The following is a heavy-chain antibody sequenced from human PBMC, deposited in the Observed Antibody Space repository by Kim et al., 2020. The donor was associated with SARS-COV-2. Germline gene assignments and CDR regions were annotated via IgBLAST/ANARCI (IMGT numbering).Heavy chain of an antibody. V-gene: IGHV4-34*01. J-gene: IGHJ4*02. CDR3: ARGSLLAYCGGDCYSL. CDR1: GGSFSGYY. CDR2: INHSGST. D-gene: IGHD2-21*02. Sequence: SETLSLTCAVYGGSFSGYYWSWIRQPPGKGLEWIGEINHSGSTNYNPSLKSRVTISVDTSKNQFSLKLSSVTAADTAVYYCARGSLLAYCGGDCYSLWGQGTLVTVSS.